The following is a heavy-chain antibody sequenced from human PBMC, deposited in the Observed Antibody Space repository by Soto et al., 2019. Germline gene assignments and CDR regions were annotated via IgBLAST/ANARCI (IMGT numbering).Heavy chain of an antibody. J-gene: IGHJ4*02. CDR3: AREVRITMVRGVIKAYYFDY. CDR2: ISAYNGNT. CDR1: GYTFTSYG. D-gene: IGHD3-10*01. V-gene: IGHV1-18*01. Sequence: QVQLVQSGAEVKKPGASVKVSCKASGYTFTSYGISWVRQAPGQGLEWMGWISAYNGNTNYAQKLQGRVTMTTDTSTSTAYMELRSLRSDDTAVYYCAREVRITMVRGVIKAYYFDYWGQGTLVTVSS.